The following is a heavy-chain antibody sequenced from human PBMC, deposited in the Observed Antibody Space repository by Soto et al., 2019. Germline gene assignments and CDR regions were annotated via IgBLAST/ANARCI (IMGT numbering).Heavy chain of an antibody. D-gene: IGHD3-22*01. CDR2: IYYSGST. V-gene: IGHV4-31*03. J-gene: IGHJ4*02. CDR1: GGSISSGGYY. Sequence: SETLSLTCTVSGGSISSGGYYWNWIRQHPGKGLEWIGYIYYSGSTYYNPSLKSRVTISVDTSKNQFSLKLSSVTAADTAVYYCASLFNYYDSSGYAEYYFDHWGQGTLVTVSS. CDR3: ASLFNYYDSSGYAEYYFDH.